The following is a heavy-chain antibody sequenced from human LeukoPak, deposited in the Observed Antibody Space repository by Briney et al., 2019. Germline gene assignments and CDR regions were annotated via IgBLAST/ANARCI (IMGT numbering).Heavy chain of an antibody. CDR3: ARFGGEAPQYDILTGYYGGGDWFDP. Sequence: GASVKVSCNASGYTFTSYGISWLRQAPGQGLEWMGWISAYNGNTYYAQKLQGRVTMTTDTSTSTAYMELRSLRSDDTAVYYCARFGGEAPQYDILTGYYGGGDWFDPWGQGTLVTVSS. D-gene: IGHD3-9*01. J-gene: IGHJ5*02. CDR1: GYTFTSYG. CDR2: ISAYNGNT. V-gene: IGHV1-18*01.